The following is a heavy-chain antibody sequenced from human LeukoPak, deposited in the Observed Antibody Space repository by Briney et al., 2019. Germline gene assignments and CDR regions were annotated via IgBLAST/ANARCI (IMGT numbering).Heavy chain of an antibody. CDR3: ARDPSESSGVDTSYFDY. CDR1: GFTFSSYS. V-gene: IGHV3-21*01. D-gene: IGHD5-18*01. CDR2: ISSSSSYI. J-gene: IGHJ4*02. Sequence: GGSLRLSCAASGFTFSSYSMNWVRRAPGKGLEWVSSISSSSSYIYYADSVKGRFTISRDNAKNSLYLQMNSLRAEDTAVYYCARDPSESSGVDTSYFDYWGQGTLVTVSS.